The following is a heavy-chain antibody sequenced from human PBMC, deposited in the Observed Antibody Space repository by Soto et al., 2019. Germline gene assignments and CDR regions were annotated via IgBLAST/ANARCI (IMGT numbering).Heavy chain of an antibody. CDR3: ARLSSTWSAPY. V-gene: IGHV3-33*01. CDR2: IWYDGSNK. D-gene: IGHD6-13*01. Sequence: QVQLVESGGGVVQPGRSLRLSCAASGFTFSSYAMHWVRQAPGKGLEWVAVIWYDGSNKYYADSVKGRFTISRDNSKNTLYLQMNSLRAEDTAVYDCARLSSTWSAPYWGQGPLVTVSS. J-gene: IGHJ4*02. CDR1: GFTFSSYA.